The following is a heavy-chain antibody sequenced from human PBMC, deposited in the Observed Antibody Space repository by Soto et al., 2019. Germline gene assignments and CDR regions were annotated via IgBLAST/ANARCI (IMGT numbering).Heavy chain of an antibody. J-gene: IGHJ4*02. CDR2: ISGSAGTT. CDR3: AKVGHYYDGTGYYYFDY. CDR1: GFTFSTYA. Sequence: PGGSLRLSCAASGFTFSTYAMSWVRQAPGKGLEWVSVISGSAGTTYYGDSVKGRFTISRDNSKSTLYLQMNSLRAEDTALYYCAKVGHYYDGTGYYYFDYWGQGTLVTVSS. V-gene: IGHV3-23*01. D-gene: IGHD3-22*01.